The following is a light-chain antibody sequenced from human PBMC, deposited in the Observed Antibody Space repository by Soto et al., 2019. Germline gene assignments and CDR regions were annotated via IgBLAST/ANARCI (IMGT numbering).Light chain of an antibody. CDR3: QQNDFLPYT. J-gene: IGKJ2*01. CDR2: DAS. CDR1: QDISNN. Sequence: DVQMTQSPSSLSASVGDRVTITCQASQDISNNLYWYQQKAGKAPRLLIYDASNLQSGVPSRFSEGGSGTDFPLAISSLQPEDIATYFCQQNDFLPYTFGQGTNLEIK. V-gene: IGKV1-33*01.